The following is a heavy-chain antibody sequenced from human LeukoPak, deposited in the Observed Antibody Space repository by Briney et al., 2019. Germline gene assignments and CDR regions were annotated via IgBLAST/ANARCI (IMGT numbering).Heavy chain of an antibody. J-gene: IGHJ3*02. CDR2: IYTSGST. CDR1: GGSISSSNYY. D-gene: IGHD3-22*01. CDR3: ARGLGDYDSSGRDAFDI. V-gene: IGHV4-61*02. Sequence: SETLSLTCTVSGGSISSSNYYWSWIRQPAGKGLEWIGRIYTSGSTNYNPSLKSRVTMSVDTSKNQFSLKLSSVTAADTAVYYCARGLGDYDSSGRDAFDIWGQGTMVTVSS.